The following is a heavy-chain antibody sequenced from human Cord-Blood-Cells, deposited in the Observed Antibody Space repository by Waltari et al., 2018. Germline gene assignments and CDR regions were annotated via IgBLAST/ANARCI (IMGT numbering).Heavy chain of an antibody. J-gene: IGHJ2*01. CDR1: GGSISSGGYY. V-gene: IGHV4-31*03. CDR2: IYYSGST. CDR3: ARLMRSSYWYFEL. Sequence: QVQLQESGPGLVKPSQTLSLTCTVPGGSISSGGYYWSWIRQHPGKGLEWIEYIYYSGSTYYNPSLKSRVTISVDPSKNQFSLKLSSVTAADTAVYYCARLMRSSYWYFELWGRGTLVTVSS. D-gene: IGHD2-8*01.